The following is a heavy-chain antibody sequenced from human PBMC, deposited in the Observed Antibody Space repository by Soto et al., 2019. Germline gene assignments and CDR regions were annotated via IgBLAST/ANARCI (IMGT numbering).Heavy chain of an antibody. J-gene: IGHJ4*02. D-gene: IGHD6-19*01. V-gene: IGHV1-69*13. CDR3: AREPSSGWYYFDY. CDR1: GGTFSSYA. CDR2: IIPIFGTA. Sequence: SVKVSCKASGGTFSSYATSWVRQAPGQGLEWMGGIIPIFGTANYAQKFQGRVTITADESTSTAYMELSSLRSEDTAVYYCAREPSSGWYYFDYWGQGTLVTVSS.